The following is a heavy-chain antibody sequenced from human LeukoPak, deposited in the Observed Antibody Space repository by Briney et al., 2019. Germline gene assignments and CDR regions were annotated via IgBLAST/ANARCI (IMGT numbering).Heavy chain of an antibody. J-gene: IGHJ4*02. CDR2: INPNSGGT. CDR1: GYTFTGYY. V-gene: IGHV1-2*02. D-gene: IGHD6-19*01. CDR3: ARVTVAGYFDY. Sequence: ASVKVSCKASGYTFTGYYMHWVRQAPGQGLEWMGWINPNSGGTNYAQKFQGRVNMTRDTSISTAYMELSRLRSDDTAVYYCARVTVAGYFDYWGQRTLVTVSS.